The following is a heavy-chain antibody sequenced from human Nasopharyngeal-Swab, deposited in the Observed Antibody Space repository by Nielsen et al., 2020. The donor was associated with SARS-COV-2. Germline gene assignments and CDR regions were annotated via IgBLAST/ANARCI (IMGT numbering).Heavy chain of an antibody. CDR3: ARAYCGRDCPLDY. CDR1: GFSLRTSAMC. J-gene: IGHJ4*02. D-gene: IGHD2-21*02. V-gene: IGHV2-70*11. Sequence: SGPTLVKPTQTLTLTCTFSGFSLRTSAMCVSWIRQPPGKALEWLARIDWEDDKYYTTSLKTRLTISKDTSKNQVVLTMTNMDPVDTATYYCARAYCGRDCPLDYWGLGTLVTVSS. CDR2: IDWEDDK.